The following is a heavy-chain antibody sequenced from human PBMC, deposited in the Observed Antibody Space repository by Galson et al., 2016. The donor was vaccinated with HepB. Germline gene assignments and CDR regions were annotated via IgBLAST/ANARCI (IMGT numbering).Heavy chain of an antibody. CDR1: GFTVSNNY. Sequence: SLRLSCAVSGFTVSNNYMRWIRQAPGKGLEWVSLIYSGGSTYYADSVKGRFTISRENYKNKLYLQMNSLRVEDTAVDYCARGGGGAGGYWGQGTLVTVSS. J-gene: IGHJ4*02. CDR3: ARGGGGAGGY. D-gene: IGHD1-26*01. CDR2: IYSGGST. V-gene: IGHV3-53*01.